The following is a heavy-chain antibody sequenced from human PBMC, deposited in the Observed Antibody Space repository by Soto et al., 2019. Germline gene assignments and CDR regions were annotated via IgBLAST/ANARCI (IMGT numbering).Heavy chain of an antibody. CDR2: IYYSGST. D-gene: IGHD1-20*01. V-gene: IGHV4-59*01. CDR3: ARMSWGNWNDVFNWFDP. Sequence: SETLSLTCTVSGGSISSYYWSWIRQPPGKGLEWIGYIYYSGSTNYNPSLKSRVTISVDTSKNQFSLKLSSVTAADTAVYYCARMSWGNWNDVFNWFDPWGQGTLVTVSS. J-gene: IGHJ5*02. CDR1: GGSISSYY.